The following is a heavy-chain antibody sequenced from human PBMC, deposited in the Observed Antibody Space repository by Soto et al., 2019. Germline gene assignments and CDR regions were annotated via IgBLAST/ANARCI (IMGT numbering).Heavy chain of an antibody. V-gene: IGHV3-21*01. CDR3: TRVYGDYGTLSDY. CDR2: ISSTSTFI. J-gene: IGHJ4*02. CDR1: GFTFSDYS. D-gene: IGHD4-17*01. Sequence: GGSLRLSCAASGFTFSDYSANWVRQAPGKGLEWVSSISSTSTFIYYADSVRGRFTISRDNAKNSLYLQMNSLRAEDTAAYYCTRVYGDYGTLSDYWGRGTLVTVS.